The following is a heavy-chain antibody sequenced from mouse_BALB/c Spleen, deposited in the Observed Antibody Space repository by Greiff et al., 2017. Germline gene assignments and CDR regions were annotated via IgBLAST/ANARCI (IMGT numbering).Heavy chain of an antibody. CDR3: ARHTTNYAMDY. D-gene: IGHD1-1*01. CDR2: ISSGSSTI. V-gene: IGHV5-17*02. J-gene: IGHJ4*01. CDR1: GFTFSSFG. Sequence: EVQRVESGGGLVQPGGSRKLSCAASGFTFSSFGMHWVRQAPEKGLEWVAYISSGSSTIYYADTVKGRFTISRDNPKNTLFLQMSSLKSEDTAMYYCARHTTNYAMDYWGQGTSVTVSS.